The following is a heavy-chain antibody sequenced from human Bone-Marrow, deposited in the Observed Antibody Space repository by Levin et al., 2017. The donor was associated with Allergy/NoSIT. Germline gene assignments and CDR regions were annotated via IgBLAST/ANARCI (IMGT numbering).Heavy chain of an antibody. CDR3: ARDGADCSSTSCYLGYFDY. CDR1: GFTFSSYA. J-gene: IGHJ4*02. D-gene: IGHD2-2*01. CDR2: ISYDGSNK. Sequence: GGSLRLSCAASGFTFSSYAMHWVRQAPGKGLEWVAVISYDGSNKYYADSVKGRFTISRDNSKNTLYLQMNSLRAEDTAVYYCARDGADCSSTSCYLGYFDYWGQGTLVTVSS. V-gene: IGHV3-30*04.